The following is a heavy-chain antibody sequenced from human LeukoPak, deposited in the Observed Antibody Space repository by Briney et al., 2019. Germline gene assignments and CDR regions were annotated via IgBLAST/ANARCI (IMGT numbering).Heavy chain of an antibody. CDR3: ARSGSYYSYYFDY. CDR2: IYTSGST. CDR1: GGSISSGSYY. J-gene: IGHJ4*02. V-gene: IGHV4-61*02. Sequence: SETLSLTCIVSGGSISSGSYYWSWIRQPAGKGLEWIGRIYTSGSTNYNPSLKSRVTISVDTSKNQFSLKLSSVTAADAAVYYCARSGSYYSYYFDYWGQGTLVTVSS. D-gene: IGHD1-26*01.